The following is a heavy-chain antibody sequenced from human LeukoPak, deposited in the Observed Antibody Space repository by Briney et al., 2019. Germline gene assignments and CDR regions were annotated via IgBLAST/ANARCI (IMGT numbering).Heavy chain of an antibody. D-gene: IGHD2-2*02. V-gene: IGHV3-23*01. CDR1: GFTFSSYA. J-gene: IGHJ6*02. Sequence: AGSLRLSCAASGFTFSSYAMSWVRQAPGKGLEWVSAISGSGGSKYYADSVKGRFTISRDNSKNTLYLQMNSLRAEDTAVYYCARDLGHCSSTSCYRDGMDVWGQGTTVTVSS. CDR3: ARDLGHCSSTSCYRDGMDV. CDR2: ISGSGGSK.